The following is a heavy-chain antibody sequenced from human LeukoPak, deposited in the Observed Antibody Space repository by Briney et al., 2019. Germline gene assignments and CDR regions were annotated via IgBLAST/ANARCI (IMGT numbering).Heavy chain of an antibody. D-gene: IGHD3-3*01. CDR3: AQARITIFGVAYYFDY. Sequence: PGGSLRLSCAASGFTFSGYAMRWVRQAPGKGLEWVSAISGSGGSTYYADSVKGRFTISRDNSKNTLYLQMNSLRAEDTAVYYCAQARITIFGVAYYFDYWGQGTLVTVSS. V-gene: IGHV3-23*01. CDR2: ISGSGGST. J-gene: IGHJ4*02. CDR1: GFTFSGYA.